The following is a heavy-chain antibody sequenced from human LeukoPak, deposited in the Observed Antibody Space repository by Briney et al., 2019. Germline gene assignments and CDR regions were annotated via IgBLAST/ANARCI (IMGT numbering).Heavy chain of an antibody. CDR3: AKERGSVRGAFDI. V-gene: IGHV3-23*01. Sequence: GGSLRLSCAASGFTFSSYAMSWVRQAPGKGLEWVSAISGSGGGTYYADSVKGRFTISRDNSKNTLYLQMSSLRAEDTALYYCAKERGSVRGAFDIWGQGTMVTVSS. D-gene: IGHD3-22*01. J-gene: IGHJ3*02. CDR2: ISGSGGGT. CDR1: GFTFSSYA.